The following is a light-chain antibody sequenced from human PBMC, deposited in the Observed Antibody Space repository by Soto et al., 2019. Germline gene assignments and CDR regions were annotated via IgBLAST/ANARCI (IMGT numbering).Light chain of an antibody. V-gene: IGLV2-14*01. Sequence: QPASVSGSPGQSITISCTGTSRDVGAYNFVSWYQQHPGKAPKLMIYEVSNRPSGVSNRFSGSKSGNTASLTISGLQAADEADYYCSSYTSSSNYVFGTGTKVTVL. CDR2: EVS. J-gene: IGLJ1*01. CDR3: SSYTSSSNYV. CDR1: SRDVGAYNF.